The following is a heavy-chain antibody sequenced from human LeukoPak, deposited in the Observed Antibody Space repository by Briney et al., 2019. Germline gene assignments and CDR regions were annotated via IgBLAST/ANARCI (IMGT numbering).Heavy chain of an antibody. CDR2: INAYNGNT. V-gene: IGHV1-18*01. CDR1: GYTFTSYG. Sequence: ASVNVSCKASGYTFTSYGISWVRQAPGQGLECMGWINAYNGNTNYAQKLQGRVTMTTDTSTSTAYMELRSLRSDDTAVYYCARAYSSGWDIDYWGQGTLVTDSS. D-gene: IGHD6-19*01. J-gene: IGHJ4*02. CDR3: ARAYSSGWDIDY.